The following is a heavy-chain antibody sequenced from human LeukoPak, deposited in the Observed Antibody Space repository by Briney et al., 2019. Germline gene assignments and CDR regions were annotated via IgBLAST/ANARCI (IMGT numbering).Heavy chain of an antibody. CDR2: IRYDGSNK. J-gene: IGHJ6*03. CDR3: ANLPAPIVVVPAAISYYYYMDV. Sequence: GGSLRLSCAASGFTFSSYGMHWVRQAPGKGLEWVAFIRYDGSNKYYADSVKGRFTISRDNSKNTLYLQMNSLRAGDTAVYYCANLPAPIVVVPAAISYYYYMDVWGKGTTVTVSS. V-gene: IGHV3-30*02. D-gene: IGHD2-2*01. CDR1: GFTFSSYG.